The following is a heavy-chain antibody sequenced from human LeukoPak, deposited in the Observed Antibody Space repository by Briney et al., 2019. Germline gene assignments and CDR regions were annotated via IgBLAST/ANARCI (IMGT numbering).Heavy chain of an antibody. V-gene: IGHV4-59*01. J-gene: IGHJ3*02. CDR2: IYYSGST. Sequence: PSETLSLTCTVSGGSISSYYWSWIRQPPGKGLEWIGYIYYSGSTNYNPSLKSRVTISVDTSKNQFSLKLSSVTAADTAVYYCARVGGRYGGAFDIWGQGTMVTVSS. CDR1: GGSISSYY. D-gene: IGHD1-26*01. CDR3: ARVGGRYGGAFDI.